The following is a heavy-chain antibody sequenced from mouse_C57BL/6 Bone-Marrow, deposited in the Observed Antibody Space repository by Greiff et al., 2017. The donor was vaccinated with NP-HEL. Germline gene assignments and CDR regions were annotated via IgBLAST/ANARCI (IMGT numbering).Heavy chain of an antibody. V-gene: IGHV1-74*01. CDR3: AMGDYYGSSYDY. Sequence: QVQLQQPGAELVKPGASVPVSFTSSGYTFTSYWMHWVKQRPGQGLEWIGRIHPSDSDTNYNQKFKGKATLTVDKSSSTAYMQLSSLTSEDSAVYYCAMGDYYGSSYDYWGQGTTLTVSS. J-gene: IGHJ2*01. D-gene: IGHD1-1*01. CDR2: IHPSDSDT. CDR1: GYTFTSYW.